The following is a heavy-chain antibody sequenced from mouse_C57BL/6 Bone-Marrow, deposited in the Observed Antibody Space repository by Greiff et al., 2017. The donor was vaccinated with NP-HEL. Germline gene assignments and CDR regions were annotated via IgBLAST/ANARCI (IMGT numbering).Heavy chain of an antibody. CDR3: ARRYGSSYAMDY. V-gene: IGHV1-69*01. Sequence: QVQLQQSGAELAMPGASVKLSCKASGYTFTSYWMHWVKQRPGQGLEWIGEIDPSDSYTNYNQKFKGKATLTVDKSSSTAYMQLSSLTSEDSAVYYCARRYGSSYAMDYWGQGTSVTVSS. CDR2: IDPSDSYT. D-gene: IGHD1-1*01. J-gene: IGHJ4*01. CDR1: GYTFTSYW.